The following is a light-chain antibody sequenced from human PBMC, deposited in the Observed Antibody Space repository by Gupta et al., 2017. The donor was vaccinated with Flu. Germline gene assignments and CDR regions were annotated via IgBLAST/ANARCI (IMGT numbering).Light chain of an antibody. J-gene: IGKJ2*01. V-gene: IGKV1-39*01. CDR3: QQIVFPPLT. CDR1: GTVDPH. Sequence: QMTQPPLPLSPSVGDRVSITCRARGTVDPHLSWYQQRPGKVPKLLVYGVSSLHVRTGVSSRFSGSGSGAFFTLTITNVHPEDSTTYYCQQIVFPPLTFGHGTRLHIK. CDR2: GVS.